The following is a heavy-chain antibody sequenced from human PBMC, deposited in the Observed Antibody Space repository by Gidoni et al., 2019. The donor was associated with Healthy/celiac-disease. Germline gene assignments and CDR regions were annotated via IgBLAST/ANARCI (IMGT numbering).Heavy chain of an antibody. CDR2: LYTSGST. J-gene: IGHJ4*02. Sequence: QVQLQESGPGLVKPSQTLSLTCTVSGGSISSGSYYWSWIRQPAGKGLEWIGSLYTSGSTNYNPSLKSRVTISVDTSKNQFSLKLSSVTAADTAVYYCARGGVMEFDYWGQGTLVTVSS. CDR1: GGSISSGSYY. V-gene: IGHV4-61*02. D-gene: IGHD1-1*01. CDR3: ARGGVMEFDY.